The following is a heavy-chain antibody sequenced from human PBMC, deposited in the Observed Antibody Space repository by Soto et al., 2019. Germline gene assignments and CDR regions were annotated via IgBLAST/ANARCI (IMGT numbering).Heavy chain of an antibody. CDR3: ARYRFYDILTGSLNAFDI. CDR2: IYYSGST. D-gene: IGHD3-9*01. J-gene: IGHJ3*02. CDR1: GGSISSSSYY. V-gene: IGHV4-39*01. Sequence: SETLSLTCTVSGGSISSSSYYWGWIRQPPGKGLEWIGSIYYSGSTYYNPSLKSRVTISVDTSKNQFSLKLSSVTAADTAVYYCARYRFYDILTGSLNAFDIWGQGTMVTVS.